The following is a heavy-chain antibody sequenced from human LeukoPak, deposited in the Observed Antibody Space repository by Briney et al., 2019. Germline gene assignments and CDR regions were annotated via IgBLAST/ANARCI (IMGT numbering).Heavy chain of an antibody. CDR3: ARDGASYDFWSGFLNDAFDI. V-gene: IGHV4-39*07. Sequence: SETLSLTCTVSGGSIGSSSYYWGWIRQPPGKGLEWIGEINHSGSTNYNPSLKSRVTISVDTSKNQFSLKLSSVTAADTAVYYCARDGASYDFWSGFLNDAFDIWGQGTMVTVSS. D-gene: IGHD3-3*01. CDR1: GGSIGSSSYY. CDR2: INHSGST. J-gene: IGHJ3*02.